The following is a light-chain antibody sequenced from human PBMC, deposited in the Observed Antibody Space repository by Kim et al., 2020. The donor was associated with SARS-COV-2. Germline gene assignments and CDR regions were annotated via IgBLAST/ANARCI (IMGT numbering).Light chain of an antibody. J-gene: IGLJ2*01. Sequence: GPRVSISCSGSSSNIGSNAVNWYLQLPGTAPKLLIYSNNQRPSGVPDRFSGSKSGTSASLAISGLQSKDEADYYCATWDDSLDGVIFGGGTQLTVL. CDR2: SNN. CDR1: SSNIGSNA. V-gene: IGLV1-44*01. CDR3: ATWDDSLDGVI.